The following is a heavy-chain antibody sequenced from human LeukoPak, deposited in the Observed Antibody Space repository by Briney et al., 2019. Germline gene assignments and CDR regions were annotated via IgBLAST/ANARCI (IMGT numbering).Heavy chain of an antibody. CDR1: GGSISSYY. Sequence: PSETLSLTCTVSGGSISSYYWSWIRQPPGKGLEWIGYIYYSGSTNYNPSLKSRVTISVDTSKNQFSLKLSSVTAADTAVYYCARDERWLQFRDYWGQGTLVTVSS. CDR2: IYYSGST. CDR3: ARDERWLQFRDY. D-gene: IGHD5-24*01. V-gene: IGHV4-59*12. J-gene: IGHJ4*02.